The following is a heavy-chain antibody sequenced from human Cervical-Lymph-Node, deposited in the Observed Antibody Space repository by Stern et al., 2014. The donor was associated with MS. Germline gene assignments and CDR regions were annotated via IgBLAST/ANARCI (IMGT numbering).Heavy chain of an antibody. Sequence: QVQLQESGPGLVKPSETLSLTCTVSGGSISSSSYYWGWIRQPPGKGLEGCGNIYERGDPHYTPSLKSGFTIPVDPPKTHFPLTLRSVTAADTAVYYCTRLTTVTSFDYWAQGTLVTVSS. CDR1: GGSISSSSYY. J-gene: IGHJ4*02. D-gene: IGHD4-17*01. V-gene: IGHV4-39*01. CDR3: TRLTTVTSFDY. CDR2: IYERGDP.